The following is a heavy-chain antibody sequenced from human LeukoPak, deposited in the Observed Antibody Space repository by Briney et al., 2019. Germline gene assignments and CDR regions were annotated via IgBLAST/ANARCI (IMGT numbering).Heavy chain of an antibody. D-gene: IGHD3-22*01. J-gene: IGHJ4*02. Sequence: SETLSLTCTVSGGSISSSSYYWGWIRQPPGKGLEWIGSIYYSGSTYYNPSLKSRVTISVDSSKNLFSLKLSSVTAADTAVYYCARTVWGRYYYDSSGTYYFDYWVQGTLVTVSS. V-gene: IGHV4-39*01. CDR2: IYYSGST. CDR3: ARTVWGRYYYDSSGTYYFDY. CDR1: GGSISSSSYY.